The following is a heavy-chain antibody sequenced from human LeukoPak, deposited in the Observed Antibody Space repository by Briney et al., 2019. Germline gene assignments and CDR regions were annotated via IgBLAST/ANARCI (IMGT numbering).Heavy chain of an antibody. V-gene: IGHV1-2*02. J-gene: IGHJ3*02. CDR3: ARDSSQHSAFDI. CDR1: GYTFTGYY. D-gene: IGHD6-13*01. Sequence: GASVKVSCKASGYTFTGYYMHWVRQAPGQGLVWMGWSNPNRGGTNYAQKFQGRVTMTRDTPISTAYMELSRLRSDDTAVHYCARDSSQHSAFDIWGQGTMVTVSS. CDR2: SNPNRGGT.